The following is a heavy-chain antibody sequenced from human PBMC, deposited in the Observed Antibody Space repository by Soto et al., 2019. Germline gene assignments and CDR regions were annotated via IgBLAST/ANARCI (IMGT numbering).Heavy chain of an antibody. CDR3: ARTSGYDFGAFDI. J-gene: IGHJ3*02. V-gene: IGHV3-30-3*01. CDR1: GFTFSSYA. Sequence: PGGSLRLSCAASGFTFSSYAMHWVRQAPGKGLEWVAVISYDGSNKYYADSVKGRFTISRDNSKNTLYLQMNSLRAEDTAVYYCARTSGYDFGAFDIWGQGTMVTVSS. D-gene: IGHD5-12*01. CDR2: ISYDGSNK.